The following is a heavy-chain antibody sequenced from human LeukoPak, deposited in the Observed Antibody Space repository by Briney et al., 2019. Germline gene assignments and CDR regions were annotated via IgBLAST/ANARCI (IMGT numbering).Heavy chain of an antibody. CDR3: ARRIVGMTTVTTKGFYYYYYGMDV. D-gene: IGHD4-17*01. V-gene: IGHV1-69*13. CDR2: IIPMFGRA. CDR1: GGTFINYA. J-gene: IGHJ6*04. Sequence: ASVKVSFRASGGTFINYAISWVRQAPGQGGEGMGGIIPMFGRANYAQKFQGRVTINADDSTSTAYMELSSLRSEDTAVYYCARRIVGMTTVTTKGFYYYYYGMDVWGKGTTVTVSS.